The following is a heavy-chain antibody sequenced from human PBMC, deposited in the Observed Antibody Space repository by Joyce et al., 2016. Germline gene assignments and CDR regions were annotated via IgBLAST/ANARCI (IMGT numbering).Heavy chain of an antibody. J-gene: IGHJ3*02. CDR1: GDFVSSNSAA. V-gene: IGHV6-1*01. CDR2: TFYRSKWYN. D-gene: IGHD3/OR15-3a*01. Sequence: QVQLQQSGPGLVKPSQILSLTCAISGDFVSSNSAAWNWIRQSPSRGLECLGSTFYRSKWYNDYAVSVRSRISINPDTSKNLFSLHLNSVTPEDTAVYYCARDAGFGLDALDIWGQGTMVTVSS. CDR3: ARDAGFGLDALDI.